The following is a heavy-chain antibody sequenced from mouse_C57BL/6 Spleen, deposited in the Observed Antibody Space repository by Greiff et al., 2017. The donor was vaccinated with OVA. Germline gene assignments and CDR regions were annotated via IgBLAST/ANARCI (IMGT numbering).Heavy chain of an antibody. CDR2: IWGDGST. CDR1: GFSLTSYG. D-gene: IGHD3-2*01. V-gene: IGHV2-3*01. Sequence: QVQLKQSGPGLVAPSQSLSITCTVSGFSLTSYGVSWVRQPPGKGLEWLGVIWGDGSTHYHSALITRLRNSKDNSKSQVFVKLNSLQTEDTATYYCATGWFAYWGKGTLVTVSA. CDR3: ATGWFAY. J-gene: IGHJ3*01.